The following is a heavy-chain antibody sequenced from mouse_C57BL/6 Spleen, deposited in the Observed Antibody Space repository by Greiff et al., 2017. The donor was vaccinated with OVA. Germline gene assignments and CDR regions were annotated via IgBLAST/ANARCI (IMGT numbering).Heavy chain of an antibody. J-gene: IGHJ2*01. CDR2: ISSGGSYT. Sequence: DVMLVESGGDLVKPGGSLKLSCAASGFTFSSYGMSWVRQTPDKRLEWVATISSGGSYTYYPDSVKGRFTISRDNAKNTLYLQMSSLKTEDTAMYYCARQNDGYYDYWGQGTTLTVSS. V-gene: IGHV5-6*02. D-gene: IGHD2-3*01. CDR1: GFTFSSYG. CDR3: ARQNDGYYDY.